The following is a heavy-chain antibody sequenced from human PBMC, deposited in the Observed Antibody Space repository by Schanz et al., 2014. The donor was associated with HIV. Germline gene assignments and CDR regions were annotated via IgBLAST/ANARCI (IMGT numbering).Heavy chain of an antibody. J-gene: IGHJ4*02. CDR1: GFTFSSYG. CDR2: IWYDGSNK. CDR3: AKALGGSPEDY. V-gene: IGHV3-33*06. Sequence: QVQLVESGGGVVQPGRSLRLSCAASGFTFSSYGMHWVRQAPGKGLEGVAVIWYDGSNKYYADSVKGRFTISRDNSKNTLYLQMSSLRAEDTAVYFCAKALGGSPEDYWGQGTLVTVSS. D-gene: IGHD1-26*01.